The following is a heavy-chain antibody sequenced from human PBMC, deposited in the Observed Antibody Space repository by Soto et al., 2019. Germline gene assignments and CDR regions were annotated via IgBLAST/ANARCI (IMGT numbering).Heavy chain of an antibody. V-gene: IGHV3-21*01. CDR2: ISSSSSYI. D-gene: IGHD2-8*01. CDR1: GFTFSSYS. J-gene: IGHJ4*02. Sequence: GGSLRLSCAASGFTFSSYSMNWVRQAPGKGLEWVSSISSSSSYIYYADSVKGRFTISRDNAKNSLYLQMNSLRAEDTAVYYCARDLNTDIGYCTNGVCYPIDYWGQGTRVTVSS. CDR3: ARDLNTDIGYCTNGVCYPIDY.